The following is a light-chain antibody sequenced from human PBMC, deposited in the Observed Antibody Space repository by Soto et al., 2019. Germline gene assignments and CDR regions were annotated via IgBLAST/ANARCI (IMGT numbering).Light chain of an antibody. CDR1: QSVSSY. J-gene: IGKJ5*01. CDR2: DAS. V-gene: IGKV3-11*01. Sequence: IEWTQSPATLSLSPWERATLSCRASQSVSSYLAWCQQKPGQAPRLLIYDASNRATGIPARFTGSGSGTDFTLTISSLEPEDFPVYYCQQRINWPITLGQGTRL. CDR3: QQRINWPIT.